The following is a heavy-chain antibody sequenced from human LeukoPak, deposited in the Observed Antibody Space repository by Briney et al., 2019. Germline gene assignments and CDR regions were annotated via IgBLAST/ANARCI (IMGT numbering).Heavy chain of an antibody. D-gene: IGHD3-22*01. CDR1: GFTFSSYA. CDR3: SKEPYYYDSGVYSPGSFAP. Sequence: GGSLRLSCAASGFTFSSYAMSWVRQAPGKGLEWVSAISGSGGSTYYADSVKGRFTISRDNSKNMLYLQMNSLRAEDTAVYYCSKEPYYYDSGVYSPGSFAPWGQGTLVTVSS. CDR2: ISGSGGST. J-gene: IGHJ5*02. V-gene: IGHV3-23*01.